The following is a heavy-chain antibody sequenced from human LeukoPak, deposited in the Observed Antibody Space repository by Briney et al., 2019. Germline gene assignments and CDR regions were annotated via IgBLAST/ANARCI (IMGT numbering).Heavy chain of an antibody. J-gene: IGHJ6*03. CDR1: GASISITT. Sequence: SPSKTLSLTCTASGASISITTGGWSGSPPGRGLKWIGIIYYGGSTNYNPSLKSRVTISVDTSKNQFSLKLSSVTAADTAVYYCAGGYIYGSTYYYMDVWGKGTTVTISS. CDR3: AGGYIYGSTYYYMDV. D-gene: IGHD5-18*01. CDR2: IYYGGST. V-gene: IGHV4-59*01.